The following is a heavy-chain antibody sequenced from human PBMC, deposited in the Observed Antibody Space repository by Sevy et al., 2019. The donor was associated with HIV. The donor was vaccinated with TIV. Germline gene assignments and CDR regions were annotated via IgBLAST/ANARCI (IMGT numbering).Heavy chain of an antibody. J-gene: IGHJ4*02. D-gene: IGHD3-22*01. V-gene: IGHV1-2*02. Sequence: ASVKVSCSTSGYTFSVHYIYWVRQAAGQGLEWMGWINPNTGDTNFSPKFQGRVTMTRDSSIKTAYMELGRLTSADTAVYFCARLRYSDPSGQYYGGGADYFDYWGQGTLVTVSS. CDR2: INPNTGDT. CDR1: GYTFSVHY. CDR3: ARLRYSDPSGQYYGGGADYFDY.